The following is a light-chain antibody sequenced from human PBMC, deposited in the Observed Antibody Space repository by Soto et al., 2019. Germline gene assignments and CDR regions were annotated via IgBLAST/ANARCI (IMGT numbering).Light chain of an antibody. CDR1: QSVSSSY. CDR3: QQYGSSPRS. V-gene: IGKV3-20*01. J-gene: IGKJ3*01. Sequence: ETVLTQSPGTLSLSPGERATLSCRASQSVSSSYLAWYQQKPGQAPRLLIYGASSRATGIPDRFSGSGSGIDFTLTISRLEPEDFAVYYCQQYGSSPRSFGRGTKVDIK. CDR2: GAS.